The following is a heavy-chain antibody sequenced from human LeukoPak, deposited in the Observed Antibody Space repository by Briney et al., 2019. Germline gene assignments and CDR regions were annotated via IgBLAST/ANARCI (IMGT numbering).Heavy chain of an antibody. CDR3: ARFVVVPGARSDY. J-gene: IGHJ4*02. Sequence: PSETLSLTCTVSGGSISSSSYYWGWIRQPPGKGLEWVGSIYYSGNTYYNPSLKSRVTISVDTSKTQFSLKLSSVTAADTAVYYCARFVVVPGARSDYWGQGTLVTVSS. V-gene: IGHV4-39*01. CDR2: IYYSGNT. CDR1: GGSISSSSYY. D-gene: IGHD2-2*01.